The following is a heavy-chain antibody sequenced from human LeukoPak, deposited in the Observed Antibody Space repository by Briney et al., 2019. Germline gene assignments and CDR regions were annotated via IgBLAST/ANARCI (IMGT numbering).Heavy chain of an antibody. D-gene: IGHD3-3*01. Sequence: PGGSLRLSCAASGFTFTSHVMSWVRQTPGKELEWVSAIDGSGHTTYYADSVRGRFIISRDNSKKMLYLQMNSLRAKDTATYYCARESIRSGSLKWFDPWGQGTLVTVSS. CDR1: GFTFTSHV. J-gene: IGHJ5*02. CDR3: ARESIRSGSLKWFDP. V-gene: IGHV3-23*01. CDR2: IDGSGHTT.